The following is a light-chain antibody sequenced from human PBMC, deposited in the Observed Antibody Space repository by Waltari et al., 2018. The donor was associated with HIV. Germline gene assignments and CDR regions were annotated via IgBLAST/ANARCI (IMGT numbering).Light chain of an antibody. CDR3: SAWDVSLNGVV. J-gene: IGLJ2*01. V-gene: IGLV1-44*01. Sequence: QSVMTQPPSASGNPGQRVTIACSGTSSTLGRRSVNWYQPFPGTAPKLLIFTNHQRPAGVPDRFSASKSGTSASLSISGLHSGDEGVYYCSAWDVSLNGVVFGGGTKLTVL. CDR2: TNH. CDR1: SSTLGRRS.